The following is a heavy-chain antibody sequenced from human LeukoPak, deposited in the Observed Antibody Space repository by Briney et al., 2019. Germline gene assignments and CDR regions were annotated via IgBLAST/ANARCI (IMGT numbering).Heavy chain of an antibody. J-gene: IGHJ5*02. CDR1: GFTFSSYG. Sequence: PGGSLRLSCAASGFTFSSYGMYWVRQAPGKGLEWVAFIRYDGSNNYYGDSVKGRFTISRDNSKNTLYPQMNSLRAEDTAVYYCAKGYGSGNFEFDPWGQGTLVTVSS. D-gene: IGHD3-10*01. CDR2: IRYDGSNN. CDR3: AKGYGSGNFEFDP. V-gene: IGHV3-30*02.